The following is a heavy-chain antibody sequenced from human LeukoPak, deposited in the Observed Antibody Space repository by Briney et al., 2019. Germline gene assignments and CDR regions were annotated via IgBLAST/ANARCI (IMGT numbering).Heavy chain of an antibody. J-gene: IGHJ4*02. Sequence: ASMKVSCKASGYSFTGYYIHWVRQAPGQGLEWMGWINPDGDVTKSAQKFQGRVTMTTDKSINTVFMELSGLTSDDTALYYCARSGAVAGTVDYWGQGTLVTVSS. CDR3: ARSGAVAGTVDY. V-gene: IGHV1-2*02. CDR2: INPDGDVT. D-gene: IGHD6-19*01. CDR1: GYSFTGYY.